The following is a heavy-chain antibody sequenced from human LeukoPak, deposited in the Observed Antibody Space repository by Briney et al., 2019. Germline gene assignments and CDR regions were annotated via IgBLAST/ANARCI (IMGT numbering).Heavy chain of an antibody. V-gene: IGHV3-30*14. D-gene: IGHD2-8*01. CDR2: ISYDGTNK. Sequence: GGSLRLSCAASGFTFTNYALHWVRQAPGKGLEWVAVISYDGTNKYYADSVKGRFTISRDNSKNTLYLQMSSLRAEDTAVYYCVKDKWIDHWGQGTLVTVSS. J-gene: IGHJ4*02. CDR1: GFTFTNYA. CDR3: VKDKWIDH.